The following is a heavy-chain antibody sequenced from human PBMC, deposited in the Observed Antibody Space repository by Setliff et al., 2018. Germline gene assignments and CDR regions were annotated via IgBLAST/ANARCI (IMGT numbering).Heavy chain of an antibody. CDR2: ISSSSSYT. CDR3: ARDLAEATGYYYYMDV. J-gene: IGHJ6*03. CDR1: GFTFSGYS. D-gene: IGHD5-12*01. Sequence: RGSLRLSCAASGFTFSGYSMNWVRQAPGKGLEWVSYISSSSSYTNYADSVKGRFTISRDNAKNSLYLQMNSLRAEDTAVYYCARDLAEATGYYYYMDVWGKGTTVTVSS. V-gene: IGHV3-21*05.